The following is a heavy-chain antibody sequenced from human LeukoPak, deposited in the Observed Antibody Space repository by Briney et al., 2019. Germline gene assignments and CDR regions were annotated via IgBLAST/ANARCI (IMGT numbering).Heavy chain of an antibody. V-gene: IGHV4-31*03. CDR2: IYYRGST. CDR3: ARGPEYQLLGGSTSYYYYYMDV. CDR1: GGSISSGGYY. D-gene: IGHD2-2*01. Sequence: SQTLSLTCTVSGGSISSGGYYWSWIRQHPGKGLEWIGYIYYRGSTYYNPSLKSRVTISVDTPKNQFSLKLSSVTAADTAVYYCARGPEYQLLGGSTSYYYYYMDVWGKGTTVTVSS. J-gene: IGHJ6*03.